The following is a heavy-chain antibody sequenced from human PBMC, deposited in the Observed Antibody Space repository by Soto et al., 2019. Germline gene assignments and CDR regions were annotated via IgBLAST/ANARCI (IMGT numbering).Heavy chain of an antibody. V-gene: IGHV4-4*02. CDR2: IYHSGST. J-gene: IGHJ3*02. CDR3: ASFDYGLRIAVAGTGAFDI. D-gene: IGHD6-19*01. CDR1: GGSISSSNW. Sequence: PWETLSLTCAVSGGSISSSNWWSWVRQPPGKGLEWIGEIYHSGSTNYNPSLKSRVTISVDKSKNQFSLKLSSVTAADTAVYYCASFDYGLRIAVAGTGAFDIWGQGTMVTVSS.